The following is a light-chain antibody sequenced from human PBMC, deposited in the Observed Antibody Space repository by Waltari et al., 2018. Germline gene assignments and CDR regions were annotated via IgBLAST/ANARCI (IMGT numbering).Light chain of an antibody. J-gene: IGKJ1*01. CDR3: QHYVRLPAT. CDR1: QSVGRS. Sequence: EIVLTQSPGTLSLSPGERATLSCRASQSVGRSLAWYQQKPGKAPRLLIFAASSRATGIPDRFSGSGSGTDFSLSISRLEPEDLAVYYCQHYVRLPATFGQGTKVEIK. V-gene: IGKV3-20*01. CDR2: AAS.